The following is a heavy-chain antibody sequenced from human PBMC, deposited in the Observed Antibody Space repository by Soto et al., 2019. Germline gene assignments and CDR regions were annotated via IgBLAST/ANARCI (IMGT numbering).Heavy chain of an antibody. Sequence: SLCLACPGSGDSIRSTDYYWSWIRQAPGKGLEWIGYVYYTGITYYNPSLMSRLTISVDTSKNQFSLKLTSVTAAETAVYYCVRTAREGAVAPHWFDRWGQGTQVTVYS. D-gene: IGHD2-21*02. CDR2: VYYTGIT. V-gene: IGHV4-30-4*01. CDR3: VRTAREGAVAPHWFDR. CDR1: GDSIRSTDYY. J-gene: IGHJ5*02.